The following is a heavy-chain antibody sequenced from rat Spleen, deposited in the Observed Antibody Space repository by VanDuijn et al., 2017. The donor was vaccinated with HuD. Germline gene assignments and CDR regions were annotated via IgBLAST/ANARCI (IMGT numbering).Heavy chain of an antibody. Sequence: EVQLVESDGGLVQPGRSLKLSCAASGFTFSDYYMAWVRQAPTKGLEWVATIAFDGIGTYYRDSVKGRFTISRDNGKNTLYLQMDSLRSEDTATYYCTRHALMYTTDPFAYWGQGTLVTVSS. J-gene: IGHJ3*01. CDR2: IAFDGIGT. CDR3: TRHALMYTTDPFAY. D-gene: IGHD1-6*01. CDR1: GFTFSDYY. V-gene: IGHV5-29*01.